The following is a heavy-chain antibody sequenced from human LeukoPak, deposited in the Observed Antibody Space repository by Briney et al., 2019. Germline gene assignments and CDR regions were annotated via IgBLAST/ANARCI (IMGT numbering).Heavy chain of an antibody. CDR2: IYYRGST. Sequence: SQTLSLTCTVSGGSISSGDYYWSWIRQPPGKGLEWIGYIYYRGSTYYNPSLKSRVTISVDTSKSQFSLKLSSVTAADTAVYYCARVGLVIAAAGTVGCYFDYWGQGTLVTVSS. J-gene: IGHJ4*02. D-gene: IGHD6-13*01. V-gene: IGHV4-30-4*01. CDR1: GGSISSGDYY. CDR3: ARVGLVIAAAGTVGCYFDY.